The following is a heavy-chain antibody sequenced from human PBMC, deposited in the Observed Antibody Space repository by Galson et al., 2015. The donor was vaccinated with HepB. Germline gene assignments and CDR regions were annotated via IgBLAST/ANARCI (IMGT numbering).Heavy chain of an antibody. Sequence: SLRLSCAASGFTFSSYAMSWVRQAPGKGLEWVSAISGSGGSTYYADSVKGRFTISRDNSKNTLYLQMNSLRAEDTAVYYCAKDQRWLQFSFSYWGQGTLVTVSS. CDR2: ISGSGGST. CDR1: GFTFSSYA. CDR3: AKDQRWLQFSFSY. V-gene: IGHV3-23*01. J-gene: IGHJ4*02. D-gene: IGHD5-24*01.